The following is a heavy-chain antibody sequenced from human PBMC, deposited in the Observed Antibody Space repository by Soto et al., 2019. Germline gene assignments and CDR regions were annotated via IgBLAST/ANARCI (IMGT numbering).Heavy chain of an antibody. J-gene: IGHJ6*01. CDR3: AREYYDSSGFFCYYDGKDP. CDR2: ISSSGSTI. V-gene: IGHV3-11*01. CDR1: GFTFSAYY. D-gene: IGHD3-22*01. Sequence: PGGSLRLSCAASGFTFSAYYMRWIRQAPVKGLEWVSYISSSGSTIYYADSVKGRFTISRDSAKKSLCLQMNSLRAEDTAVYYCAREYYDSSGFFCYYDGKDPWGQGTTV.